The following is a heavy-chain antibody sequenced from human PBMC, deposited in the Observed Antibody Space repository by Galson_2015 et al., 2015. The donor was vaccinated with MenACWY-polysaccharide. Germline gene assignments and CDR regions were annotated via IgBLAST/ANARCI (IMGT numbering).Heavy chain of an antibody. V-gene: IGHV1-8*01. D-gene: IGHD3-3*01. CDR2: MNPNSGNT. CDR3: ARGLKTRRITIFGVVITQIFDY. CDR1: GYTFTSYD. J-gene: IGHJ4*02. Sequence: SVKVSCKASGYTFTSYDINWVRQAPGQGLEWMGWMNPNSGNTGYAQKFQGRVTMTRNTSISTAYMELSSLRSEDTAVYYCARGLKTRRITIFGVVITQIFDYWGQGTLVTASS.